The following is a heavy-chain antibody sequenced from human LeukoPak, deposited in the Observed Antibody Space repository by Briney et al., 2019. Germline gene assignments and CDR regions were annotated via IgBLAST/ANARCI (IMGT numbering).Heavy chain of an antibody. Sequence: GGSLRLSCAASGVTFSSYWRSWVRQAPGKGLEWVANIKQDGSETYYVDSVKGRLTSSRYNAKNSLYLQMTSLSPEDTAVCYCVRGSSGTAVRGISWAWFDPWGQGTLVTVSS. V-gene: IGHV3-7*05. D-gene: IGHD3-10*01. J-gene: IGHJ5*02. CDR3: VRGSSGTAVRGISWAWFDP. CDR2: IKQDGSET. CDR1: GVTFSSYW.